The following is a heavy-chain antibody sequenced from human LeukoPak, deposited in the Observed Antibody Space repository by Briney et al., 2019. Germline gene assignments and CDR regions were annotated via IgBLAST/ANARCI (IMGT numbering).Heavy chain of an antibody. J-gene: IGHJ6*02. V-gene: IGHV3-23*01. CDR2: ISGSGGST. D-gene: IGHD6-13*01. CDR1: GFTFSSYA. Sequence: GGSLRLSCAAAGFTFSSYAMSWVRQAPGKGLEWVSAISGSGGSTYYADSVKGRFTISRDNSKNTLYLQMNSLRAEDTAVYYCAKVEQQLDYYYYGMDVWGQGTTVTVSS. CDR3: AKVEQQLDYYYYGMDV.